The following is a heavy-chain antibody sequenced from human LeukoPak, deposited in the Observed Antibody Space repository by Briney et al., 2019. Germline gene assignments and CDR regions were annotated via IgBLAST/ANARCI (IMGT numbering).Heavy chain of an antibody. Sequence: VSVKVSCKASGYTFTSYGISWVRQAPGQGLEWMGWISAYNGNTNYAQKLQGRVTMTTDTSTSTAYMELRSLRSDDTAVYYCARDREVWLRPRRRYYFHYWGQGTLVTVSS. D-gene: IGHD5-12*01. V-gene: IGHV1-18*01. J-gene: IGHJ4*02. CDR1: GYTFTSYG. CDR3: ARDREVWLRPRRRYYFHY. CDR2: ISAYNGNT.